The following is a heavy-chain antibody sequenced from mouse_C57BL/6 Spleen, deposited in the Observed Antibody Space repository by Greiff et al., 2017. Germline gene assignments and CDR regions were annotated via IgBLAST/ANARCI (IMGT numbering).Heavy chain of an antibody. V-gene: IGHV1-55*01. D-gene: IGHD2-1*01. J-gene: IGHJ2*01. CDR3: ARSIYYGNYEGGLFDY. CDR2: IYPGSGST. Sequence: QVQLQQPGAELVKPGASVKMSCKASGYTFTSYWITWVKQRPGQGLEWIGDIYPGSGSTNYNEKFKSKATLTVDTSSSTAYMQLSSLTSEDSAVYYCARSIYYGNYEGGLFDYWGQGTTLTVSS. CDR1: GYTFTSYW.